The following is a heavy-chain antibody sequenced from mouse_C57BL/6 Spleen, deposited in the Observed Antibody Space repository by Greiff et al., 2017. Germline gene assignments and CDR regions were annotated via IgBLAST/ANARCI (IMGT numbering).Heavy chain of an antibody. J-gene: IGHJ4*01. D-gene: IGHD4-1*01. V-gene: IGHV1-64*01. CDR3: ARPITGTGAMDY. CDR2: IHPNSGST. CDR1: GYTFTSYW. Sequence: QVQLQQPGAELVKPGASVKLSCKASGYTFTSYWMHWVKQRPGQGLEWIGMIHPNSGSTNYNEKFKSKATLTVDKSSSTAYMQLSSLTSEDSAVYYCARPITGTGAMDYWGQGTSVTVSS.